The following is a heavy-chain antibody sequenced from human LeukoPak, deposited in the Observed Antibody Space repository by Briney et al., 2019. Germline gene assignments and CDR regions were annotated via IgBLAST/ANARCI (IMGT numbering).Heavy chain of an antibody. CDR1: GYSFTSYW. D-gene: IGHD1-26*01. CDR2: IYPGDSDT. V-gene: IGHV5-51*01. J-gene: IGHJ3*02. Sequence: GESLKISCKGSGYSFTSYWIGWVRQMPGKRLEWMGIIYPGDSDTRYSPSFQGQVNISADKSISTAYLQWNSLKASDTAMYYCASLGATRSDAFDIWGQGTMVTVSS. CDR3: ASLGATRSDAFDI.